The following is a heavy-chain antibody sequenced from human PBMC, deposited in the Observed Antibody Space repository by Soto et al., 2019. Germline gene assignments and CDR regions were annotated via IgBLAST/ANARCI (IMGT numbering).Heavy chain of an antibody. CDR2: INAGNGNT. CDR1: GYTFTSYA. CDR3: ARSIVVVTALDY. D-gene: IGHD2-21*02. J-gene: IGHJ4*02. Sequence: QVQLVQSGAEEKKPGASVKVSCKASGYTFTSYAMHWVRQAPGQRLEWMGWINAGNGNTKYSQKFQGRVNITRDTSASTADMELSSLRSEDTAVYYCARSIVVVTALDYWGPGTLVTVSS. V-gene: IGHV1-3*05.